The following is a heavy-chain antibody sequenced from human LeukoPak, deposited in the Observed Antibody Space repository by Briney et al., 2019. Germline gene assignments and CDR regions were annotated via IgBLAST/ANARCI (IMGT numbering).Heavy chain of an antibody. CDR2: IYTSGTT. J-gene: IGHJ4*02. CDR1: GGSISSYY. D-gene: IGHD2-2*01. CDR3: ARGRADVVPFDY. V-gene: IGHV4-4*09. Sequence: SETLSLTCTVPGGSISSYYWSWIRQPPGKGLECIGYIYTSGTTNYNPSLESRVTISVDTSKNQFSLKLSSVTAADTAVYYCARGRADVVPFDYWGQGTLVTVSS.